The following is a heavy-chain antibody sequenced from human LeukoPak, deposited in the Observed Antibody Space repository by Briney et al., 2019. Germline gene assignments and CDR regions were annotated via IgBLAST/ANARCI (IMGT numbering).Heavy chain of an antibody. CDR1: GFTVSSNY. CDR2: IYSGGST. J-gene: IGHJ4*02. D-gene: IGHD6-19*01. Sequence: GGSLRLSCAASGFTVSSNYMSWVRQAPGKGLEWVSVIYSGGSTYYADSVKGRFTISRDNSKNTLYLQMNSLRAEDTAVYYCARVRSGWLTFDYWGQGTLVTVSS. CDR3: ARVRSGWLTFDY. V-gene: IGHV3-53*01.